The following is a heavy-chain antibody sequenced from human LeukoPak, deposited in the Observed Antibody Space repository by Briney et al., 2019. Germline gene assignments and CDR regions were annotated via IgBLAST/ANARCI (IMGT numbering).Heavy chain of an antibody. Sequence: PSETLSLTCTVSGGSISSSSYYWGWIRQPPGKGLEWIGSIYYSGSTYYNPSLKSRVTISVDTSKNQFSLKLSSVTAADTAAYYCARTIVGDNLDAFDIWGQGTVVTVSS. D-gene: IGHD1-26*01. J-gene: IGHJ3*02. V-gene: IGHV4-39*01. CDR3: ARTIVGDNLDAFDI. CDR1: GGSISSSSYY. CDR2: IYYSGST.